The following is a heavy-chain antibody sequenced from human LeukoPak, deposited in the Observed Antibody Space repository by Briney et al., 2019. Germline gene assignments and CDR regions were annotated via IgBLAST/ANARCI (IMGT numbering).Heavy chain of an antibody. CDR2: INPNSGGT. J-gene: IGHJ5*02. V-gene: IGHV1-2*02. CDR3: ARDRRYYYGSGSSTNWFDP. CDR1: GYTFTGYY. Sequence: ASVKVSCKASGYTFTGYYMHWGRQAPGQGLEWMGWINPNSGGTNYAQKFQGRVTMTRDTSISTAYMELSRLRSDDTAVYYCARDRRYYYGSGSSTNWFDPWGQGTLVTVSS. D-gene: IGHD3-10*01.